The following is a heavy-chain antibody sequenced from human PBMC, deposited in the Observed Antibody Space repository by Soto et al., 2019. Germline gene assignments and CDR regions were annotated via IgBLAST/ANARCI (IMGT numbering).Heavy chain of an antibody. CDR3: ARGLILWFGELSRRGGYYYYMDV. CDR2: INDSGDI. V-gene: IGHV4-34*01. Sequence: QVQLQQWGAGLLKPSETLSLTCAVYGGSFSGYQWSWIRQTPGKGLEWIGGINDSGDINYNPSLKSRVTILVDSPKEQISLRLSSVTAADTAVYYFARGLILWFGELSRRGGYYYYMDVWGKGTTVTVSS. CDR1: GGSFSGYQ. J-gene: IGHJ6*03. D-gene: IGHD3-10*01.